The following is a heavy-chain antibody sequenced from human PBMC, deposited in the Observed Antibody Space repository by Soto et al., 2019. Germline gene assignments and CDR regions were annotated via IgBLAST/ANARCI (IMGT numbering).Heavy chain of an antibody. Sequence: SVKVSCKASGGTFSSYAISWVRQAPGQGLEWMGGIIPIFGTANYAQKFQGRVTITADESTSTAYKELSSLRSEDTAVYYCARELGHPEYYFDYWGQGTLVTVSS. CDR1: GGTFSSYA. CDR3: ARELGHPEYYFDY. V-gene: IGHV1-69*13. J-gene: IGHJ4*02. D-gene: IGHD3-3*01. CDR2: IIPIFGTA.